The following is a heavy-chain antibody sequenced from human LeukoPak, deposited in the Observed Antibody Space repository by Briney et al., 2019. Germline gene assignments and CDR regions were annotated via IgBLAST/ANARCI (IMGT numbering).Heavy chain of an antibody. Sequence: ASVKVSCKASGNIFSGYYMHWVRRARGQGFEWMGWINPNIGVTKYAEKFQGRVTLTRDPSTSTGYMELRNLRSDDTAVYYCATSNKQLVFGLDYWGQGTLVAVST. J-gene: IGHJ4*02. V-gene: IGHV1-2*02. CDR2: INPNIGVT. CDR1: GNIFSGYY. D-gene: IGHD6-6*01. CDR3: ATSNKQLVFGLDY.